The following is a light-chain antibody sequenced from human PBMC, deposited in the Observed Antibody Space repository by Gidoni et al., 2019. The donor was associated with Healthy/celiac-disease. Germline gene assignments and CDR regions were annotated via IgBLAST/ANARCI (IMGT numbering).Light chain of an antibody. Sequence: DIVMTQSPDSLTVSLGERATINCKSSQSVLYSPNNKNYVAWDQQKPGQPPKLIIYGASTRESGVPDRFSGGGSGTDFTITISSLQAEDVAVYYCQQYYSTPITFGQGTRLEIK. CDR3: QQYYSTPIT. CDR2: GAS. CDR1: QSVLYSPNNKNY. V-gene: IGKV4-1*01. J-gene: IGKJ5*01.